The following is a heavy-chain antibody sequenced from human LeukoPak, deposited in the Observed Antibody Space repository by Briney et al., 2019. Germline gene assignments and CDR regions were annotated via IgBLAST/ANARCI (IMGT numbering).Heavy chain of an antibody. CDR3: ARVGRGDTLDY. V-gene: IGHV1-69*02. D-gene: IGHD2-21*02. Sequence: GASVTVSCMASGGTFSSYTISWVRQAPGQGLEWMGRVIPILGIANYAQKFQGRVTITADKSTSTAYMELSSLRSEDTAVYYCARVGRGDTLDYWGQGTLVTVSS. CDR1: GGTFSSYT. CDR2: VIPILGIA. J-gene: IGHJ4*02.